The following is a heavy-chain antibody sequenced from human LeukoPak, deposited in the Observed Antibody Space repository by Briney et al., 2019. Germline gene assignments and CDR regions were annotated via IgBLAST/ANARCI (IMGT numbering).Heavy chain of an antibody. D-gene: IGHD1-14*01. CDR1: GRSIISGANY. Sequence: SETLSLTCTVSGRSIISGANYWSWIRQRPGRGLEWIGYIYSSGHTYHNPSLKSRVFLSVDTSKRQLSLKLTSVTAADTAVYYCARAPSVDWYKFQLWGQGTLVTVSS. CDR2: IYSSGHT. J-gene: IGHJ1*01. CDR3: ARAPSVDWYKFQL. V-gene: IGHV4-31*03.